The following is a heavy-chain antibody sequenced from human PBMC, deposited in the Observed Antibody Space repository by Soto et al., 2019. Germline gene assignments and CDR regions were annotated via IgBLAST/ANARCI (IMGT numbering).Heavy chain of an antibody. J-gene: IGHJ6*02. D-gene: IGHD1-26*01. CDR2: INPNSGGT. CDR3: ARDHRGSYSYYYYGMDV. Sequence: ASVKVSCKASGYTFTGYYMHWVRQAPGQGLEWMGWINPNSGGTNYAQKFQGWVTMTRDTSISTAYMELSRLRSDDTAVYYCARDHRGSYSYYYYGMDVCGQGTTVTVSS. CDR1: GYTFTGYY. V-gene: IGHV1-2*04.